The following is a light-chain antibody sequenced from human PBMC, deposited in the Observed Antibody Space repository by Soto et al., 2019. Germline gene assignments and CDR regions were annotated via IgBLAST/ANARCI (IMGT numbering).Light chain of an antibody. CDR3: LQDHNYPPT. V-gene: IGKV3-11*01. J-gene: IGKJ1*01. CDR2: DAS. Sequence: EFVLTQSPGTLSLSPGERATLSCRASQTVRNNYLAWYQQKPGQAPRLLIYDASNRATGIPARFSGSGSGTDFTLTISSLEPEDFATYYCLQDHNYPPTFGQGTKVDI. CDR1: QTVRNNY.